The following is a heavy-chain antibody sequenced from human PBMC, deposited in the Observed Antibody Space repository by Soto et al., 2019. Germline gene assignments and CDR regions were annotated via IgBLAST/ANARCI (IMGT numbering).Heavy chain of an antibody. Sequence: GGSLRPSCAASGFSFSTYAMHWVRQAPGKGLEYVSAISANGASTYYADSVKRRFTISRDNCKNTLYLQMGGLRTEDMAVYYCARSYIASLPLDYWGQGTVVTISS. CDR1: GFSFSTYA. D-gene: IGHD2-15*01. J-gene: IGHJ4*02. V-gene: IGHV3-64*02. CDR3: ARSYIASLPLDY. CDR2: ISANGAST.